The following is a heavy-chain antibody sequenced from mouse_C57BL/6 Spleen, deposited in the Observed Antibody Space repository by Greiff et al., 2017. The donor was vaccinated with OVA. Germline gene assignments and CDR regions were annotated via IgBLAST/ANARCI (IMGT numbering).Heavy chain of an antibody. Sequence: LSFPSSFSPFPLYFLPFFTHMPCPFLAFIVSINPISFYTKYNQKFKDKATLTADKSSSTAYMQLSSLTYEDSAVYYCARGHGNYFDYWGQGTTLTVSS. V-gene: IGHV1-7*01. J-gene: IGHJ2*01. D-gene: IGHD2-1*01. CDR1: FSPFPLYF. CDR2: INPISFYT. CDR3: ARGHGNYFDY.